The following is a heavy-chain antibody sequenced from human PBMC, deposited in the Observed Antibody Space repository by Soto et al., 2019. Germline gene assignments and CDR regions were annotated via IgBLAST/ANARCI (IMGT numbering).Heavy chain of an antibody. CDR2: IYTSGST. J-gene: IGHJ4*02. Sequence: PSETLSLTCTVSGGSISSYYWSWIRQPAGKGLEWIGRIYTSGSTNYNPSLKSRVTMSVDTSKNQFSLKLSSVTAADTAVYYCAREYYYDSSGYYPHLDYWGQGTLVTVSS. CDR3: AREYYYDSSGYYPHLDY. V-gene: IGHV4-4*07. D-gene: IGHD3-22*01. CDR1: GGSISSYY.